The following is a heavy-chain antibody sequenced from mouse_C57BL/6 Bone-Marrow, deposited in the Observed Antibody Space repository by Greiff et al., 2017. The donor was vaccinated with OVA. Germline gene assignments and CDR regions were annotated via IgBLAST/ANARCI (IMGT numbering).Heavy chain of an antibody. J-gene: IGHJ4*01. CDR3: ASYYGSSPGAMDY. V-gene: IGHV1-55*01. CDR2: IYPGSGST. Sequence: QVQLQQPGAELVKPGASVKMSCKASGYTFTSYWITWVKQRPGQGLEWLGDIYPGSGSTNYNEKFKSKATLTVDTSSSTAYMQLSSLTSEDSAVYYCASYYGSSPGAMDYWGQGTSVTVSS. D-gene: IGHD1-1*01. CDR1: GYTFTSYW.